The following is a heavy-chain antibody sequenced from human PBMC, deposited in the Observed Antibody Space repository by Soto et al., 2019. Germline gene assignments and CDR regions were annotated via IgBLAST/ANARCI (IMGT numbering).Heavy chain of an antibody. J-gene: IGHJ6*02. D-gene: IGHD3-10*01. V-gene: IGHV1-69*01. CDR1: GGTFSSYA. CDR3: ARDDGPSGAAHYYYHGMDV. CDR2: IIPIFGTA. Sequence: QVQLVQSGAEVKKPGSSVKVSCKASGGTFSSYAISWVRQAPGQGLEWMGGIIPIFGTANYAQKFQGRVTITADESTSTAYMELSSLRSEDTAVYYWARDDGPSGAAHYYYHGMDVWGQGTTVTVSS.